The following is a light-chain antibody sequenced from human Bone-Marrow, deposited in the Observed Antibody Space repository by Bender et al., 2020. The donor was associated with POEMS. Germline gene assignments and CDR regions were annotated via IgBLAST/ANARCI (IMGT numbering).Light chain of an antibody. Sequence: QSVLTQPPSVSGAPGQRVTISCTGTSIDLGGSNFVSWYQQYPGKAPKLLIYDVSPRPSGVPPRFSGSKSGNTASLTISGLQAEDEADYYCSSSTRSSTLYVFGSGTKVTV. CDR3: SSSTRSSTLYV. J-gene: IGLJ1*01. CDR2: DVS. CDR1: SIDLGGSNF. V-gene: IGLV2-14*03.